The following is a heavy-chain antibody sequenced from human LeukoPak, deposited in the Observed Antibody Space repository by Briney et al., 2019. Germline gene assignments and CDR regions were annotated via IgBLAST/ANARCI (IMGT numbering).Heavy chain of an antibody. J-gene: IGHJ3*02. D-gene: IGHD7-27*01. CDR1: GGSISTSNYY. CDR2: IFYSGST. CDR3: ARWGSDDAFDI. V-gene: IGHV4-39*07. Sequence: SETLSLTCTVSGGSISTSNYYWGWIRQPPGKGLEWIGNIFYSGSTYYSPSLRSRVTISLDTSRNQFSLKLNSVTAADTAVYYCARWGSDDAFDIWGQGTMVTVSS.